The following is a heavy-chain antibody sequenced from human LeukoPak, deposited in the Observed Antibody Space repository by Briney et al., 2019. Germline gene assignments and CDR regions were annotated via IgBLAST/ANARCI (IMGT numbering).Heavy chain of an antibody. V-gene: IGHV3-48*03. CDR2: ISSSGSTI. CDR3: ARVGKNGWDSDH. D-gene: IGHD6-19*01. CDR1: GFTFSSYE. Sequence: GGSLRLSCAASGFTFSSYEMNWVRQAPGKGLEWVSYISSSGSTIYYADSVKGRFTISRDNTKNSLYLQMTSLRADDTAVYYCARVGKNGWDSDHWGQGILVTVSS. J-gene: IGHJ4*02.